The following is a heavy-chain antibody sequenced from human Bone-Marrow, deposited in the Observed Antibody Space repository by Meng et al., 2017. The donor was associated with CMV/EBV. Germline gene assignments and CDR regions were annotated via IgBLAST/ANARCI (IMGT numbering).Heavy chain of an antibody. V-gene: IGHV4-34*01. Sequence: QVQRQHWGAVLFKPSEPLSLTCAVYGGSFSGYYWSWIRQPPGKGLEWIGEINHSGSTNYNPSLKSRVTISVDTSKNQFSLKLSSVTAADTAVYYCTGYQLLGSISYFDYWGQGTLVTVSS. CDR3: TGYQLLGSISYFDY. J-gene: IGHJ4*02. CDR1: GGSFSGYY. D-gene: IGHD2-2*01. CDR2: INHSGST.